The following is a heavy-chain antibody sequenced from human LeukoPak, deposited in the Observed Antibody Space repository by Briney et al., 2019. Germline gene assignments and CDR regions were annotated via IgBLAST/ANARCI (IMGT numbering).Heavy chain of an antibody. CDR1: GYTFTTYG. Sequence: ASVKVSCKTSGYTFTTYGISWVRQAPGQGLEWMGWISAHNGNTKYAQNLQGRVIMTTDTSTSTAYMELRSLRSDDTAVYYCARFGLGKHIEVAGIPFDIWGQGTMVTVSS. J-gene: IGHJ3*02. D-gene: IGHD6-19*01. V-gene: IGHV1-18*01. CDR3: ARFGLGKHIEVAGIPFDI. CDR2: ISAHNGNT.